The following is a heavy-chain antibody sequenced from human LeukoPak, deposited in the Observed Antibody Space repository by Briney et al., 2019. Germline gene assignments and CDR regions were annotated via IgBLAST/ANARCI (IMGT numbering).Heavy chain of an antibody. V-gene: IGHV3-33*01. CDR3: ARDTLITAPKTGTVTRIGWFDP. J-gene: IGHJ5*02. CDR1: GFTFSNYG. Sequence: PGRSLRLSCAASGFTFSNYGMHWVRQTPGKGLEWVAVIWYDGSYKSYADSVKGRFTISRDNSKSTLFLQMNSLRADGTAVYFCARDTLITAPKTGTVTRIGWFDPWGQGTLVTVSS. D-gene: IGHD6-13*01. CDR2: IWYDGSYK.